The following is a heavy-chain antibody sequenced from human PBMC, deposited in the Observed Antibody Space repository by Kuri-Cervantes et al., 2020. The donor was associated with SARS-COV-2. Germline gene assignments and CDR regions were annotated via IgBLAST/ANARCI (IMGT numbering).Heavy chain of an antibody. CDR2: IYYNGNT. V-gene: IGHV4-59*12. CDR1: GGSRSSYY. J-gene: IGHJ5*02. D-gene: IGHD3-3*01. Sequence: GSLRLSCTVSGGSRSSYYWSWIRQPPGKGLEWIGYIYYNGNTNYSPSLNGRVTISLDTSKNQFSLKLSSVTAADTAVYYCVKGGARITDSGVVIANWFDPWGQGTLVTDSS. CDR3: VKGGARITDSGVVIANWFDP.